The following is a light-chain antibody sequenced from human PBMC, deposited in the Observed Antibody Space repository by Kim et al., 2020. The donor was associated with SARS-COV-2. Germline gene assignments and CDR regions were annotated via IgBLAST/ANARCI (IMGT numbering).Light chain of an antibody. CDR1: QDISNY. CDR3: QQFKTYPYT. CDR2: GVF. J-gene: IGKJ2*01. Sequence: ASVGDRVTITCRASQDISNYFDWYQQRPGEAPKLLIYGVFNLQSGVPLRYSGTGSGTEFTLTITSLQPEDFASYYCQQFKTYPYTFGQGTKVDIK. V-gene: IGKV1-9*01.